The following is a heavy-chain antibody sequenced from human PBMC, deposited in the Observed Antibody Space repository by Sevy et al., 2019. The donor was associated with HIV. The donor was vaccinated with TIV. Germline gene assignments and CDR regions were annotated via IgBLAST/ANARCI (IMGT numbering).Heavy chain of an antibody. CDR1: GGSFSGYY. J-gene: IGHJ5*02. V-gene: IGHV4-34*01. D-gene: IGHD3-16*02. CDR3: ARGYYDYVGGSYRRDTNWFDP. Sequence: SETLSLTCAVYGGSFSGYYWSWIRQPPGKGLEWIGEINHSGSTNYNPSLKSRVTISVDTSKNQFSLKLSSVTAADTAVYYCARGYYDYVGGSYRRDTNWFDPWGQGTLVTVSS. CDR2: INHSGST.